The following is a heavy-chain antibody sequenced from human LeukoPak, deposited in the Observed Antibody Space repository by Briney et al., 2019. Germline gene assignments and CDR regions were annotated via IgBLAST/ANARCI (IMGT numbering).Heavy chain of an antibody. CDR3: ASGIGEPQRGAPFDY. CDR1: GYTLTELS. D-gene: IGHD3-10*01. V-gene: IGHV1-24*01. J-gene: IGHJ4*02. CDR2: FDPEDGET. Sequence: ASVKVSCKVSGYTLTELSMHWVRQAPGKGLEWMGGFDPEDGETIYAQKFQGRVTMTEDTSTDTAYMELSSLRSEDTAVYYCASGIGEPQRGAPFDYWGQGTLVTVSS.